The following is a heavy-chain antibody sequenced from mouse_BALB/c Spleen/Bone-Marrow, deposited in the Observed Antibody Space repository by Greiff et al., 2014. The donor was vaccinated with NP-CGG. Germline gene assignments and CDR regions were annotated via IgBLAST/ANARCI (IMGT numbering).Heavy chain of an antibody. Sequence: EVQLQQSGGGLVQPGGSRKLSCAASGLTFSSFGMHWVRQAPEKGLEWVAYISSGSSTIYYADTVMGRFTSSRDNPKNTLFLQMTSLRSEDTAMHYCARSGSSSGYFDYWGQGTTLTVSS. CDR3: ARSGSSSGYFDY. CDR1: GLTFSSFG. V-gene: IGHV5-17*02. CDR2: ISSGSSTI. J-gene: IGHJ2*01. D-gene: IGHD1-1*01.